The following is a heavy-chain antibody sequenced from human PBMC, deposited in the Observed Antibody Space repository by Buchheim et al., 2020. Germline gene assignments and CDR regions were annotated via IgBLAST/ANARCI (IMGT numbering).Heavy chain of an antibody. CDR3: AKDGVLRFLEWLLYSYYFDY. J-gene: IGHJ4*02. V-gene: IGHV3-23*04. CDR2: ISGSGGST. CDR1: GFTFSSYA. D-gene: IGHD3-3*01. Sequence: EVQLVESGGGLVQPGGSLRLSCAASGFTFSSYAMSWVRQAPGKGLEWVSAISGSGGSTYYADSVKGRFTISRDNSKNTLYLPMNSLRAEDTAVYYCAKDGVLRFLEWLLYSYYFDYWGQGTL.